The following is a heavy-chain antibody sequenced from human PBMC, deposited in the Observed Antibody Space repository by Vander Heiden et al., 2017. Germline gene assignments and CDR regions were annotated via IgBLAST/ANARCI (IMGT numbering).Heavy chain of an antibody. Sequence: SWIRQHPGKGLEWIGYIYYSGSTYYNPSLKRRVTISVDTSKNQFSLKMSSVTAADTAVYYCARAYENGSSSWYGWFDPWGQGTMVTVYS. V-gene: IGHV4-31*02. CDR3: ARAYENGSSSWYGWFDP. J-gene: IGHJ5*02. D-gene: IGHD6-13*01. CDR2: IYYSGST.